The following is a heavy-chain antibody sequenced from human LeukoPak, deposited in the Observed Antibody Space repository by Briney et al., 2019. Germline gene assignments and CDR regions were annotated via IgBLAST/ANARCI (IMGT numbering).Heavy chain of an antibody. Sequence: GGSLRLSCAAYGFTFSNYAMTWVRQAPGKGLEWVSAMSGSGGKTYYADSVKVRFTISRDSSQNTLYLQMNNLRADDTAVYYCAKGKRVGAPYYFDSWGQGTLVTVSS. CDR3: AKGKRVGAPYYFDS. CDR1: GFTFSNYA. D-gene: IGHD1-26*01. V-gene: IGHV3-23*01. CDR2: MSGSGGKT. J-gene: IGHJ4*02.